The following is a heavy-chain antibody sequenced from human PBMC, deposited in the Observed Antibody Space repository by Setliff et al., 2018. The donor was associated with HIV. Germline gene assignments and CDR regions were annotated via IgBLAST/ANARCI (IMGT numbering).Heavy chain of an antibody. V-gene: IGHV4-4*07. Sequence: PSETLSLTCTVSGGSISNYYWSWIRQPAGKELEWIGRIYSSGSTSYNPSLKSRVTMSVDTSRNQFSLKVSSVTAADTAVYYCARGRGYYDSSGYLALDAFDIWGQGTMVTVSS. CDR3: ARGRGYYDSSGYLALDAFDI. CDR1: GGSISNYY. D-gene: IGHD3-22*01. J-gene: IGHJ3*02. CDR2: IYSSGST.